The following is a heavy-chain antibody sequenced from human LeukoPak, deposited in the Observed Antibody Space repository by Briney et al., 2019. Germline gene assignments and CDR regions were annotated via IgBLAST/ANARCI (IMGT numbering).Heavy chain of an antibody. CDR2: ISPNSGGT. J-gene: IGHJ4*02. CDR1: GYTFTGYY. D-gene: IGHD6-13*01. Sequence: ASVKVSCKASGYTFTGYYMHWVRQAPGQGLEWMGWISPNSGGTNYAQKFQGRVTMTRDTSISTAYMELSRLRSDDTAVYYCARVAAGAGGSFASRGQGTLFTVSP. CDR3: ARVAAGAGGSFAS. V-gene: IGHV1-2*02.